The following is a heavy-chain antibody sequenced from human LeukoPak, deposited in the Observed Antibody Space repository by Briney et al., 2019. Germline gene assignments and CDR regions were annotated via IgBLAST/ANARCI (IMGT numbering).Heavy chain of an antibody. J-gene: IGHJ4*02. V-gene: IGHV3-33*01. CDR2: IWYDGSNK. CDR3: ARVGGYCSGGSCLPLD. CDR1: GFTFSSYG. D-gene: IGHD2-15*01. Sequence: PGGSLRLSCAASGFTFSSYGMHWVRQAPGKGLEWVAVIWYDGSNKYYADSVKGRFTISRDNSKNTLYLQMNSLRAEDTALYYCARVGGYCSGGSCLPLDLGQGTLVTVSS.